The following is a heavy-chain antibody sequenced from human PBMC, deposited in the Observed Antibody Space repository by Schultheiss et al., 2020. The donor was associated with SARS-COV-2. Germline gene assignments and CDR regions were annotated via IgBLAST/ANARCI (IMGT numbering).Heavy chain of an antibody. CDR2: INPNSGGT. V-gene: IGHV1-2*02. CDR3: ARADIVVVVAATGNDAFDI. J-gene: IGHJ3*02. D-gene: IGHD2-15*01. CDR1: GYTFTGYY. Sequence: GESLKISCKASGYTFTGYYMHWVRQAPGQGLEWMGWINPNSGGTNYAQKFQGRVTMTRDTSISTAYMELSRLRSDDTAVYYCARADIVVVVAATGNDAFDIWGQGTMVTVSS.